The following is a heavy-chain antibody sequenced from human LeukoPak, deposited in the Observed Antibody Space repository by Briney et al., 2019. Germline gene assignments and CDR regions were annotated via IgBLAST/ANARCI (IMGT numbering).Heavy chain of an antibody. D-gene: IGHD3-9*01. V-gene: IGHV4-61*01. J-gene: IGHJ4*02. CDR2: IYYSGST. CDR1: GYSISSGYY. Sequence: SETLSLTCTVSGYSISSGYYWNWIRQAPGKGLEWIGYIYYSGSTNYNPSLKSRVTISVDTSKNQFSLKLSSVTAADTAVYYCARGSGILTGYWGQGTLVTVSS. CDR3: ARGSGILTGY.